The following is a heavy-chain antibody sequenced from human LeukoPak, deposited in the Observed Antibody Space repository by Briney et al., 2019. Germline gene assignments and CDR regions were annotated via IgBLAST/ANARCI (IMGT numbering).Heavy chain of an antibody. CDR1: GYGFTYDD. CDR3: ARANSWNDDFDS. Sequence: ASGNVPFTASGYGFTYDDIPWGRSAPAQGLEWMGWIYPNSDGTEYTKKFQGRVTMTRDTSITTAYIDLSRLRSDETAAYYCARANSWNDDFDSWRQRTHVGVSS. D-gene: IGHD1-1*01. J-gene: IGHJ4*02. CDR2: IYPNSDGT. V-gene: IGHV1-2*02.